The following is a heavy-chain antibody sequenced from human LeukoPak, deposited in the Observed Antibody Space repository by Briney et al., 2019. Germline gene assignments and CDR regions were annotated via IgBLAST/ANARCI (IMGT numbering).Heavy chain of an antibody. V-gene: IGHV3-30*18. D-gene: IGHD3-10*02. CDR2: ISYDGSNK. Sequence: GGSLRLSCAASGFTSSSYGMHWVRQAPGKGLEWVAVISYDGSNKYYADSVKGRFTISRDNAKNSLYLQMNSLRAEDTAVYYCAELGITMIGGVWGKGTTVTISS. CDR3: AELGITMIGGV. CDR1: GFTSSSYG. J-gene: IGHJ6*04.